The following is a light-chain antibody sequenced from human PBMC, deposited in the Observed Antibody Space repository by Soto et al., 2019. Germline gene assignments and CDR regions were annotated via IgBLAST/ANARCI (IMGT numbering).Light chain of an antibody. CDR1: QSVFYTSNSRNY. CDR2: WAS. V-gene: IGKV4-1*01. J-gene: IGKJ4*01. CDR3: QHYYSILLT. Sequence: DIVMTQSPDSLAVSLGERATINCKSSQSVFYTSNSRNYLAWYQQRPGQAPKLLISWASTREFGVPDRFSGSGSGTDFTLTISGLQAEDVAVYYCQHYYSILLTFGGGTKVEIK.